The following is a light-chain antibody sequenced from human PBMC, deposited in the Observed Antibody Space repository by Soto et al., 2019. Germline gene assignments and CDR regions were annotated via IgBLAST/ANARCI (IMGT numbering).Light chain of an antibody. CDR1: QGVGNS. J-gene: IGKJ1*01. V-gene: IGKV1-13*02. CDR3: QQYNSYQGT. CDR2: DAS. Sequence: IQMTQSPSSLSASAGDRVTITCRASQGVGNSLDWYQQKPGKAPKLLIYDASSLESGVPSRFSGSGSGTEFTLTISSLQPDDFATYYCQQYNSYQGTFGQGTKVEIK.